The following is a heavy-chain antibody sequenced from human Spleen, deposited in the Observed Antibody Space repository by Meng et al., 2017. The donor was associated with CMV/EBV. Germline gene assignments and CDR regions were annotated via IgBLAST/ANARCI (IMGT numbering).Heavy chain of an antibody. CDR3: TREKKDDYYINYYSGMDV. CDR1: GFTFNTYW. V-gene: IGHV3-74*01. Sequence: GESLKISCAASGFTFNTYWMHWVRQAPGKGLVWVSRITSDGSSTTYADSVKGRFTISRDNAKNTLYLQMNSLGAEDTAVYYCTREKKDDYYINYYSGMDVWGQGTTVTVSS. J-gene: IGHJ6*02. CDR2: ITSDGSST. D-gene: IGHD3-22*01.